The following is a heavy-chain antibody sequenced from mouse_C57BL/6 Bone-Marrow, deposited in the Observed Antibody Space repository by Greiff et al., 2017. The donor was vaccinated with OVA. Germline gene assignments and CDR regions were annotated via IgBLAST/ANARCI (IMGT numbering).Heavy chain of an antibody. CDR3: AREGDYDGD. Sequence: VQLVESGPELVKPGASVKISCTASGYTFTDYYINWVKQRPGQGLEWIGWIFAGSGSTYYTEKFKGKATLTVDKSSSTAYMWLSSLTSEDSAVYFCAREGDYDGDWGKGTTLTVSS. CDR1: GYTFTDYY. D-gene: IGHD2-4*01. V-gene: IGHV1-75*01. CDR2: IFAGSGST. J-gene: IGHJ2*01.